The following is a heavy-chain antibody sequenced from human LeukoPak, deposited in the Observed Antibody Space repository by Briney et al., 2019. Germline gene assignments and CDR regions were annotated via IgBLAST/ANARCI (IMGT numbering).Heavy chain of an antibody. CDR2: ISSNGGST. V-gene: IGHV3-64*01. J-gene: IGHJ6*02. CDR3: ARDRNYYDSSGYYHQGMDV. CDR1: GFTFSSYA. D-gene: IGHD3-22*01. Sequence: GGSLRLSCAASGFTFSSYAMHWVRQAPGKGLEYVSAISSNGGSTYYANSVKGRFTISRDNSKNTLYLQMGSLRAEDMAVYYCARDRNYYDSSGYYHQGMDVWGQGTTVTVSS.